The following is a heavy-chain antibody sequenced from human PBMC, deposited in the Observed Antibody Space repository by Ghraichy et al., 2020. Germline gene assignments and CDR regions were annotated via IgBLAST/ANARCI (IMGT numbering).Heavy chain of an antibody. CDR1: GFTFSSYA. CDR2: ISGSGGST. J-gene: IGHJ5*02. V-gene: IGHV3-23*01. D-gene: IGHD3-10*01. CDR3: VVRGVISGHNWFDP. Sequence: GGSLRLSCAASGFTFSSYAMSWVRQAPGKGLEWVSAISGSGGSTYYADSVKGRFTISRDNSKNTLYLQMNSLRAEDTAVYYCVVRGVISGHNWFDPWGQGTLVTVSS.